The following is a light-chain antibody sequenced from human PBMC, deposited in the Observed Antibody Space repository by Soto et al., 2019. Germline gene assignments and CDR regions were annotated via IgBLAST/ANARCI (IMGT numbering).Light chain of an antibody. V-gene: IGKV1-33*01. J-gene: IGKJ5*01. Sequence: DIQMTQSPSSLSASVGDRVTITCQASQDINNYLNWYQLKPGKAPELLIYDASNLQTGVPTRFSGSGSGKHFTFTISSLQPEDIATYFCQQYDFFVTFGQGTRLEIQ. CDR1: QDINNY. CDR3: QQYDFFVT. CDR2: DAS.